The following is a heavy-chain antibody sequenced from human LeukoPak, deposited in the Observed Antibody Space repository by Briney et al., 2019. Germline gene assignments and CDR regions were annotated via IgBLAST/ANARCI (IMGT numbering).Heavy chain of an antibody. V-gene: IGHV3-23*01. J-gene: IGHJ4*02. Sequence: GGSLRLSCAASGFTFSSYVMSWVRQAPGKGLEWVSSISGNAGSTAYADSVKGRLTISRDNSKNTLCLQMNSLRADDTAVYYCAIRAATGSFDYGGQGTLVTVSS. CDR1: GFTFSSYV. D-gene: IGHD1-1*01. CDR3: AIRAATGSFDY. CDR2: ISGNAGST.